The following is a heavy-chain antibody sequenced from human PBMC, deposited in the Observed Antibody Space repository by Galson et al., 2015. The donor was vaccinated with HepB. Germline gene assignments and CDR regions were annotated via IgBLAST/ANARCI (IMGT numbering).Heavy chain of an antibody. V-gene: IGHV1-69*13. CDR1: GGTFSRYA. Sequence: SVKVSCKASGGTFSRYAISWVRQAPGQGLEWMGGIIPIFGTANYAQKFQGRVTITADESTSTAYMELSSLRSEDTAVYYCARDTTIFAGYYYGMDVWGQGTTVTVSS. D-gene: IGHD3-3*01. CDR2: IIPIFGTA. J-gene: IGHJ6*02. CDR3: ARDTTIFAGYYYGMDV.